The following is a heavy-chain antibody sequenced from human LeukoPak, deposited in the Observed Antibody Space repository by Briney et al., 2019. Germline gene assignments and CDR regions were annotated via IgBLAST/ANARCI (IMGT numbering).Heavy chain of an antibody. D-gene: IGHD6-19*01. J-gene: IGHJ4*02. V-gene: IGHV1-46*01. CDR1: GYTFTSYY. CDR3: ARDPNSSGWIGPNFDY. Sequence: ASVKVSCKASGYTFTSYYMHWVRQAPGQGLEWMGIINPSGGSTSYAQKFQGRVTMTRDTSTSTVYMELSSLRSEDTAVYYCARDPNSSGWIGPNFDYWGQGTLVTVSS. CDR2: INPSGGST.